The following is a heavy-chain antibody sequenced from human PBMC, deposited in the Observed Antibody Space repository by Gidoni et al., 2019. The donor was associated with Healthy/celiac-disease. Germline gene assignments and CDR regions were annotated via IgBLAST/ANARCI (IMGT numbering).Heavy chain of an antibody. Sequence: QVQLVESGGGVVQPGRSLRLSCAASGFNFSSYAMHWVRQAPGKGLEWVSVISYDGSNKYYADSVKGLFTISRDNSKNTRYLQMNSLRAEDTAVYYCAREGGNGDWVYFDYWGQGTLVTVSS. CDR2: ISYDGSNK. V-gene: IGHV3-30*04. CDR3: AREGGNGDWVYFDY. D-gene: IGHD4-17*01. CDR1: GFNFSSYA. J-gene: IGHJ4*02.